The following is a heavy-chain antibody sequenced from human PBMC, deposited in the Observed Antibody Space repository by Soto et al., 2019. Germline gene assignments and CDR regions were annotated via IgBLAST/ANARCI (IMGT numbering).Heavy chain of an antibody. Sequence: QVQLVESGGGLVKPGGSLRLSCAASGFTFSAYYMSWIRQAPGKGLEWISYISSSGDTGNYADSVKGRFTVSRDNAKNSLYLQINSLGAEDTAVYYCARDRGAVVGQYFDYWGQGTLVTVSS. D-gene: IGHD6-19*01. CDR1: GFTFSAYY. J-gene: IGHJ4*02. CDR2: ISSSGDTG. CDR3: ARDRGAVVGQYFDY. V-gene: IGHV3-11*01.